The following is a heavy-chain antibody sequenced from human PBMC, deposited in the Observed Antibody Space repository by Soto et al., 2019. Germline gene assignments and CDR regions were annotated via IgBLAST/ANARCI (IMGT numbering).Heavy chain of an antibody. V-gene: IGHV3-21*01. Sequence: PGGSLRLSCAASGFTFSSYSMNWVRQAPGKGLEWVSSNSSSSSYIYYADSVKGRFTISRDNAKNSLYLQMNSLRAEDTAVYYCARGPSDSGGWYMGPYYYYGMDVWGQGTTVTVSS. CDR2: NSSSSSYI. CDR3: ARGPSDSGGWYMGPYYYYGMDV. D-gene: IGHD6-19*01. J-gene: IGHJ6*02. CDR1: GFTFSSYS.